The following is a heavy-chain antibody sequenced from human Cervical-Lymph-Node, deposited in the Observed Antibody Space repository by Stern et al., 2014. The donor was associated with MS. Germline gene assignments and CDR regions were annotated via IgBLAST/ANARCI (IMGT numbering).Heavy chain of an antibody. Sequence: VQLVESGGGLVKPGGSLRLSCAASGFTFSTYSMNWVRQAPGKGLEWVSSISRSSSYIYYADSVKGRFTISRDNAKNSLYLQMNSLRAEDTAVYYCARLTRYFDWSLGDDYWGQGTLVTVSS. CDR3: ARLTRYFDWSLGDDY. D-gene: IGHD3-9*01. CDR1: GFTFSTYS. CDR2: ISRSSSYI. J-gene: IGHJ4*02. V-gene: IGHV3-21*01.